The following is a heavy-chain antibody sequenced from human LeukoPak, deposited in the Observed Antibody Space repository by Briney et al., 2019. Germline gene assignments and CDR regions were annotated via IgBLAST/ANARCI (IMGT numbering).Heavy chain of an antibody. D-gene: IGHD2-21*02. V-gene: IGHV3-23*01. CDR3: AKDVSDCGGDCYSDY. J-gene: IGHJ4*02. CDR2: ISGSGGTT. CDR1: GITFSSYA. Sequence: GGSLRLSCAASGITFSSYAMSWVRQAPGKGLKWVSTISGSGGTTYYADSVKGRFTISRDNSKNTLYLQMNSLRAEDTAVYYCAKDVSDCGGDCYSDYWGQGTLVTVSS.